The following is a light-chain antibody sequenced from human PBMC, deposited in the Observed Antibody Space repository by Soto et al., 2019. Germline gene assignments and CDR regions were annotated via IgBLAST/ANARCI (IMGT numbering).Light chain of an antibody. CDR2: VKSDGSH. CDR1: SGHSSYA. Sequence: QLVLTQSPSASASPGASVKLTCTLSSGHSSYAIAWHQQQSEKGPRYLMKVKSDGSHTKGDGIPDRFSGSSSGAERYLTISSLQSEDEADYYCQTWGAGHVVFGGGTKLTVL. V-gene: IGLV4-69*01. J-gene: IGLJ2*01. CDR3: QTWGAGHVV.